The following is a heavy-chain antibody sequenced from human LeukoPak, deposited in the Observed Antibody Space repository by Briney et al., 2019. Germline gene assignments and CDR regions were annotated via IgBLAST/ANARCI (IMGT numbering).Heavy chain of an antibody. CDR3: ARAVGSPYYFDSSGYYGN. J-gene: IGHJ4*02. D-gene: IGHD3-22*01. V-gene: IGHV1-18*01. CDR2: ISTYNDNT. CDR1: GYIFNSYG. Sequence: ASVKVSCKASGYIFNSYGISWVRQAPGQGLEWMGWISTYNDNTNCAQKFQGRVTMTTDTSTSTAYMELRSLKSDDTAVYYCARAVGSPYYFDSSGYYGNWGQGTLVTVSS.